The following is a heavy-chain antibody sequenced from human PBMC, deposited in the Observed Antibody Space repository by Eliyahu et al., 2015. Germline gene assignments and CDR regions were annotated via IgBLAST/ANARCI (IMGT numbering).Heavy chain of an antibody. CDR3: ARGRGYSYGWGNYYYYGMDV. CDR1: GGSFSGYY. D-gene: IGHD5-18*01. J-gene: IGHJ6*02. Sequence: QVQLQQWGAGLLKPSETLSLTCAVYGGSFSGYYWSWIRQPPGKGLEWIGEINHSGSTNYNPSLKSRVTISVDTSKNQFSLKLSSVTAADTAVYYCARGRGYSYGWGNYYYYGMDVWGQGTTVTVSS. CDR2: INHSGST. V-gene: IGHV4-34*01.